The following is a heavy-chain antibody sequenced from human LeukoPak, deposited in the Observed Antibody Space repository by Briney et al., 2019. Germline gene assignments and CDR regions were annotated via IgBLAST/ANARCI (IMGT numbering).Heavy chain of an antibody. CDR2: ISAYNGNT. J-gene: IGHJ3*02. CDR1: GYTFTSYG. CDR3: ARGMEGSGYYTGGAFDI. D-gene: IGHD3-3*01. V-gene: IGHV1-18*01. Sequence: ASVKVSCKASGYTFTSYGISWVRQAPGQGLEWMGWISAYNGNTNYAQKLQGRDTMTTDTSTSTAYMELRSLRSDDTAVYYCARGMEGSGYYTGGAFDIWGQGTMVTVSS.